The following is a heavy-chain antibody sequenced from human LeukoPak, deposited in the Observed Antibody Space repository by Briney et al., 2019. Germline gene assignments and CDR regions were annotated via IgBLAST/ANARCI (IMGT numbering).Heavy chain of an antibody. V-gene: IGHV3-11*04. Sequence: GGSLRLSCAASGFTFSDYYMSWIRQAPGKGLEWVSYISSGSSTIYYADSVKGRFTVSRDNGKNSLYLQMNSLRAEDTAVYYCARDDYGGLDYWGQGTLVTVSS. CDR2: ISSGSSTI. J-gene: IGHJ4*02. CDR3: ARDDYGGLDY. CDR1: GFTFSDYY. D-gene: IGHD4-23*01.